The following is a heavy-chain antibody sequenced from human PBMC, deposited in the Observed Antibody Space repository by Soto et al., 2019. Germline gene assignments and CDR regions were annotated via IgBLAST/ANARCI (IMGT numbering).Heavy chain of an antibody. V-gene: IGHV1-58*01. D-gene: IGHD2-2*01. CDR2: IVVGSGNT. CDR1: GFTFTSSA. Sequence: QMQLVQSGPEVKKPGTSVKVSCKASGFTFTSSAVQWVRQARGQRLEWIGWIVVGSGNTNYAQKFQERVTITRDMSTSTAYMELSSLRSEDTAVYYCAAEYTRRILYWYQPTPVGNWYFDLWGRGTLVTVSS. CDR3: AAEYTRRILYWYQPTPVGNWYFDL. J-gene: IGHJ2*01.